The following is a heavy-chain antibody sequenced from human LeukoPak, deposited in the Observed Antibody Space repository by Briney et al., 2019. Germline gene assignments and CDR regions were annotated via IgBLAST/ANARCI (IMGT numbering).Heavy chain of an antibody. CDR2: IYHSGST. CDR1: GGSISSGGYY. V-gene: IGHV4-30-2*01. Sequence: SETLSLTCTVSGGSISSGGYYWSWIRQPPGKGLEWIGYIYHSGSTYYNPSLKSRVTISVDRSKNQFSLKLSSVTAADTAVYYCAKSHLTGYYHDYWGQGTLVTVSS. J-gene: IGHJ4*02. D-gene: IGHD3-9*01. CDR3: AKSHLTGYYHDY.